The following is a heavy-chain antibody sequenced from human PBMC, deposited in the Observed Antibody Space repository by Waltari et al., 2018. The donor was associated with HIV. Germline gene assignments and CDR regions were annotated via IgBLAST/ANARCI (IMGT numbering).Heavy chain of an antibody. CDR2: IYTSGSI. D-gene: IGHD2-15*01. J-gene: IGHJ4*02. CDR3: ARYYCSGGSCSDY. Sequence: QVQLQESGPGLVKPSQTLSLTCTVSGGSISSGSYYWSWIRQPAGKGLEWIGRIYTSGSINYNPPLKSRVTISVDTSKNQFSLKLSSVTAADTAVYYCARYYCSGGSCSDYWGQGTLVTVSS. CDR1: GGSISSGSYY. V-gene: IGHV4-61*02.